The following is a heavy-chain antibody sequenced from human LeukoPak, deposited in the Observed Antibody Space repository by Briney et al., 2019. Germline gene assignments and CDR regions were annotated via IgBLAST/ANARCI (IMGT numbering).Heavy chain of an antibody. V-gene: IGHV3-9*01. CDR3: AKGWNNSSWYDGYYDF. CDR1: GFTFHDYA. CDR2: FSWNGAGI. D-gene: IGHD6-13*01. Sequence: GRSLRLSCAASGFTFHDYAMHWVRQAPGKGLEWVSGFSWNGAGIGYADSVKGRFTISRDNAKNSLYLQMNSLRAEDTALYYCAKGWNNSSWYDGYYDFWGQGTLVTVSS. J-gene: IGHJ4*02.